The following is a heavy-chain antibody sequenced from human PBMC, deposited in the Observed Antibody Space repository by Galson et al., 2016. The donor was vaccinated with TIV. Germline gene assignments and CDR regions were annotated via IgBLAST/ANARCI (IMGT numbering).Heavy chain of an antibody. CDR3: ARDVPCGGSCYFFDY. CDR2: ILPISRTT. CDR1: GGTLDNYA. J-gene: IGHJ4*02. Sequence: SVKVSCKASGGTLDNYAFNWVRQAPGRGLEWMGGILPISRTTNYAQKVQGRVTFATDESTSTTYMELNSLRSDDTAVYYCARDVPCGGSCYFFDYWGQGTLVTVSA. D-gene: IGHD2-21*01. V-gene: IGHV1-69*05.